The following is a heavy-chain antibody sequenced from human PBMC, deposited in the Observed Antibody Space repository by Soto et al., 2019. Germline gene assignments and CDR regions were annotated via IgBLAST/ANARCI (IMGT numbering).Heavy chain of an antibody. V-gene: IGHV3-33*01. CDR3: ARENEVTSHFDY. J-gene: IGHJ4*02. Sequence: QVQLVESGGGVVQPGRSLRLSCAASGFTLSSYGMHWVRQAPGKGLEWVAVIWYDGSNKYYADSVKGRFTISRDNSKNTLYLQMNSLRAEDTAVYYCARENEVTSHFDYWGQGTLVTVSS. CDR2: IWYDGSNK. CDR1: GFTLSSYG. D-gene: IGHD4-4*01.